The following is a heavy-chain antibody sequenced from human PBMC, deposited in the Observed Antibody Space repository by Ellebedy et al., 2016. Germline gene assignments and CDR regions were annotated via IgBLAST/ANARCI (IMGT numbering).Heavy chain of an antibody. V-gene: IGHV3-13*01. CDR1: GFTFRGYD. Sequence: GESLKISCAASGFTFRGYDMHWVRQATGKGLEWVSAIGTAGDTYYPGSVKGRFTISRENAKNSLYLQMNSLRAEDTAVYYCARVRFGDTAVDYWGQGTLVTVSS. D-gene: IGHD5-18*01. CDR2: IGTAGDT. J-gene: IGHJ4*02. CDR3: ARVRFGDTAVDY.